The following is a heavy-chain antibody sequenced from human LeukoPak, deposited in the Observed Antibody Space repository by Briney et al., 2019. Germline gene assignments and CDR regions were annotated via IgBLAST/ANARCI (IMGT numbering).Heavy chain of an antibody. CDR3: ARRPLRVGAGRPKVYFDY. Sequence: ASVKVSCKASGYTFTTYGINWVRQAPGQGLEWMGWISGYNGNANYAQKLQGRVTMTTDTSTSTAYMELSSLRSEDTAVYYCARRPLRVGAGRPKVYFDYWGQGTLVTVSS. D-gene: IGHD1-26*01. CDR2: ISGYNGNA. V-gene: IGHV1-18*01. J-gene: IGHJ4*02. CDR1: GYTFTTYG.